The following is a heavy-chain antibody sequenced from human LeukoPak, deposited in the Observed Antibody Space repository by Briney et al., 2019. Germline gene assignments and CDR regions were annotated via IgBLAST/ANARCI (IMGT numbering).Heavy chain of an antibody. CDR2: INHSGST. CDR3: ARVRRDGYIQLDY. Sequence: SETLSLTCAVYGGSFSGYYWSWIRQPPGKGLEWIGEINHSGSTNYNPSLKSRVTISVDTSKNQFSLKLSSVTAADTSVYYCARVRRDGYIQLDYWGQGTLVTVSS. CDR1: GGSFSGYY. D-gene: IGHD5-24*01. J-gene: IGHJ4*02. V-gene: IGHV4-34*01.